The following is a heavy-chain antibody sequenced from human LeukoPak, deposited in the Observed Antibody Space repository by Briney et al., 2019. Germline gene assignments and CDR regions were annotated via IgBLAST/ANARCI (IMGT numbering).Heavy chain of an antibody. Sequence: GASVKVSCKASGYTFTSYGISWVRQAPGQGLEWMGWISAYNDNTNYAQKLQGRVTMTTDTSTSTAYMELRSLRSDDTAVYYCARETSAYSSSYSAFDIWGQGTMVTVSS. CDR3: ARETSAYSSSYSAFDI. D-gene: IGHD6-13*01. CDR1: GYTFTSYG. CDR2: ISAYNDNT. V-gene: IGHV1-18*01. J-gene: IGHJ3*02.